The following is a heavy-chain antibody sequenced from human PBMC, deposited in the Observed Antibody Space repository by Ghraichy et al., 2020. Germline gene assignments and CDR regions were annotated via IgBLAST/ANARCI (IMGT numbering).Heavy chain of an antibody. CDR2: IYYSGST. J-gene: IGHJ4*02. CDR1: GGSISNYY. V-gene: IGHV4-59*01. D-gene: IGHD2-2*01. Sequence: SETLSLTCTVSGGSISNYYWSWIRQPPGKGLEWIGYIYYSGSTNYNPSLKSRVTISVDTSKNQFSLKLSSVTAADTAVYYCARELGYCTSTSCSYYFDYWGQGTLVTVSS. CDR3: ARELGYCTSTSCSYYFDY.